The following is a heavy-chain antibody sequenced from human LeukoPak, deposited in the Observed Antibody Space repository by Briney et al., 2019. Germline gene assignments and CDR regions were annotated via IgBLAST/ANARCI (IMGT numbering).Heavy chain of an antibody. CDR1: GGSISSSSYY. CDR2: IYYSGST. Sequence: SETPSLTCTVSGGSISSSSYYWGWIRQPPGKGLEWIGSIYYSGSTYYNPSLKSRVTISVDTSKNQFSLKLSSVTAADTAVYYCASVSCSGGSCYFGYWGQGTLVTVSS. CDR3: ASVSCSGGSCYFGY. V-gene: IGHV4-39*07. D-gene: IGHD2-15*01. J-gene: IGHJ4*02.